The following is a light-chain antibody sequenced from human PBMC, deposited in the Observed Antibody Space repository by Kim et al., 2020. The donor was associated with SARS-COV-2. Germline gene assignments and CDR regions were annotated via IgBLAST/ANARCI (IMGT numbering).Light chain of an antibody. CDR1: QSVSSN. CDR3: QQYSGWPPALT. CDR2: GAS. J-gene: IGKJ4*01. V-gene: IGKV3D-15*01. Sequence: ELVMTQSPATLSVSPGERATLSCWATQSVSSNLAWYQQKPGKAPRLLMYGASIRATGIPARFSGSGSGTEFTLTISSLQSEDFAVYYCQQYSGWPPALTFGGGTKVDIK.